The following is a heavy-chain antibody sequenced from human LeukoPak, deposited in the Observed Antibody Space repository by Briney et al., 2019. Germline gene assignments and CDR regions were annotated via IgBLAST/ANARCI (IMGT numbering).Heavy chain of an antibody. V-gene: IGHV3-48*02. CDR1: GFTFSSYG. CDR2: ISSSSDSI. D-gene: IGHD5-12*01. CDR3: ARAMRSGYDY. J-gene: IGHJ4*02. Sequence: GGSLRLSCAASGFTFSSYGMNWVRQAPGKRLEWVSYISSSSDSIYYADSVKGRFTISRDNAENSLYLQMNSLRDEDTAVYYCARAMRSGYDYWGQGTLVPVLS.